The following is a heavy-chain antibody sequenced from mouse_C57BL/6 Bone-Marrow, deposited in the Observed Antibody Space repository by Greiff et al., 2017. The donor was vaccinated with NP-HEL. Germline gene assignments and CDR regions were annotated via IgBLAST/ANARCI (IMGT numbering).Heavy chain of an antibody. CDR3: TRVTVVANMDY. J-gene: IGHJ4*01. V-gene: IGHV1-15*01. Sequence: QVQLKESGAELVRPGASVTLSCKASGYTFTDYEMHWVKQTPVHGLEWIGAIDPETGGTAYNQKFKGKAILTADKSSSTAYMELRSLTSEDSAVYYCTRVTVVANMDYWGQGTSVTVSS. CDR2: IDPETGGT. CDR1: GYTFTDYE. D-gene: IGHD1-1*01.